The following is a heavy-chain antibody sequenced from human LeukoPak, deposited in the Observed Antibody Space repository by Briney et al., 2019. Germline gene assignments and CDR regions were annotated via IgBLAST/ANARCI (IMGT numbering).Heavy chain of an antibody. J-gene: IGHJ4*02. D-gene: IGHD1-26*01. CDR2: ISYDGSNK. Sequence: GRSLRLSCAASGFTFSNYGMHWVRQAPGKGLEWVALISYDGSNKYYADSVKGRFTISRDNSKNTLYLQMISLRAEDTAVYYCARGISGSYDYWGQGTLVTVSS. CDR1: GFTFSNYG. V-gene: IGHV3-30*03. CDR3: ARGISGSYDY.